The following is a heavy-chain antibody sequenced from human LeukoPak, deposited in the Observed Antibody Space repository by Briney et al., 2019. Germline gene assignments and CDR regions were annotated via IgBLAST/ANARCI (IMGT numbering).Heavy chain of an antibody. CDR2: IIPILGIA. V-gene: IGHV1-69*02. D-gene: IGHD3-22*01. J-gene: IGHJ4*02. Sequence: ASVKVSCKASGGTFSSYTISLVRQAPGQGLEWMGRIIPILGIANYAQKFQGRVTITADKSTSTAYMELSSLRSEDTAVYYCARGDYYDSSGRLLDYWGQGTLVTVSS. CDR3: ARGDYYDSSGRLLDY. CDR1: GGTFSSYT.